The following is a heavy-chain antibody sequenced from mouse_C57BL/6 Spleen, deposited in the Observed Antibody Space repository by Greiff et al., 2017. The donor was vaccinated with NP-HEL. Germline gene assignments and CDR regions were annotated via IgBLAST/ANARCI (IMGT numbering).Heavy chain of an antibody. CDR3: AREELKAY. J-gene: IGHJ3*01. CDR2: INPGSGGT. Sequence: VQLQQSGAELVRPGTSVKVSCKASGYAFTNYLIEWVKQRPGQGLEWIGVINPGSGGTNYNEKFKGKATLTADKSSSTAYMQLSSLTSEDSAVYFCAREELKAYWGQGTLVTVSA. D-gene: IGHD1-3*01. V-gene: IGHV1-54*01. CDR1: GYAFTNYL.